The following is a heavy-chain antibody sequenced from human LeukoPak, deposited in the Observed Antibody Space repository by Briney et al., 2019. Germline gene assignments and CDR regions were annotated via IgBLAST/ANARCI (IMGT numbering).Heavy chain of an antibody. CDR3: AREDGDHIVAAGTTFDY. CDR2: IYTSGST. CDR1: GGSISSGSYY. Sequence: SETLSLTCTVSGGSISSGSYYWSWIRQPAGKGLEWIGRIYTSGSTNYNPSLKSQVTISVDTSKNQFSLKLSSVTAADTAVYYCAREDGDHIVAAGTTFDYWGQGTLVTVSS. J-gene: IGHJ4*02. D-gene: IGHD6-13*01. V-gene: IGHV4-61*02.